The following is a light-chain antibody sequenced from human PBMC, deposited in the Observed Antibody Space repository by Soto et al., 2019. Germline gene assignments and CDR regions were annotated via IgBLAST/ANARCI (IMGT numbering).Light chain of an antibody. CDR1: QSISNW. V-gene: IGKV1-5*03. Sequence: DMQMTQSPSTLSASVGDRVTITCRASQSISNWLAWYQQKPGKAPKLLIYKASSLESGVPSRLSGSGSGTEFTLTISSMQPDDFGTYYCQEYNSYWTFGQGTKVDIK. CDR3: QEYNSYWT. CDR2: KAS. J-gene: IGKJ1*01.